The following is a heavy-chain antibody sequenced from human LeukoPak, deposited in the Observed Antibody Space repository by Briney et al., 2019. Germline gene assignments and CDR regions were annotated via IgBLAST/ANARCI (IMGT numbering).Heavy chain of an antibody. CDR3: ARGYDSSGPLDY. V-gene: IGHV3-30-3*01. Sequence: GGSLRLSCAASGFTFSSYAMHWVRQAPGKGLEWVAVISYDGSNKYYAGSVKGRFTISRDNSKNTLYLQMNSLRAEDTAVYYCARGYDSSGPLDYWGQGTLVTVSS. D-gene: IGHD3-22*01. CDR2: ISYDGSNK. CDR1: GFTFSSYA. J-gene: IGHJ4*02.